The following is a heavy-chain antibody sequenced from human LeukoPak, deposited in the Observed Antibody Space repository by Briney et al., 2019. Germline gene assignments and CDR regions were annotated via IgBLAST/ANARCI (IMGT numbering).Heavy chain of an antibody. D-gene: IGHD6-19*01. CDR1: GFTFSSYG. Sequence: GGSLRLSCAASGFTFSSYGMSWVRQAPGKGLEWVSTITGSGSHTYYADSVKGRFTISRDNSKNTLYLQMNSLRAEDTAIYYCAKPSYVTSGWFDFWGQGTLVTVSS. V-gene: IGHV3-23*01. J-gene: IGHJ4*02. CDR2: ITGSGSHT. CDR3: AKPSYVTSGWFDF.